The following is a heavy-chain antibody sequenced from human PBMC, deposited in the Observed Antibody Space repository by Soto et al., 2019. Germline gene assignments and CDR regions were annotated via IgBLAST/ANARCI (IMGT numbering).Heavy chain of an antibody. Sequence: TSETLSLTCAVSGGSISSGGYSWSWIRQPPGKGLEWIGYIYHSGSTYYNPSLKSRVTISVDRSKNQFSLKLSSVTAADTAVYYCARDRGIAARRGFDYWGQGTLVTVSS. D-gene: IGHD6-6*01. J-gene: IGHJ4*02. CDR3: ARDRGIAARRGFDY. CDR1: GGSISSGGYS. CDR2: IYHSGST. V-gene: IGHV4-30-2*01.